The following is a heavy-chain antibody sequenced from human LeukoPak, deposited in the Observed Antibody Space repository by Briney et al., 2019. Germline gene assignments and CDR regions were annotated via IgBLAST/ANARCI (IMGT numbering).Heavy chain of an antibody. D-gene: IGHD3-22*01. Sequence: SVKVSCKVSGYTLTELSMHWVRQAPGKGLEWMGGFDPEDGETIYAQKFQGRVTITTDESTSTAYMELSSLRSEDTAVYYCAREGRYYYDSSGYYYNYFDYWGQGTLVTVSS. CDR3: AREGRYYYDSSGYYYNYFDY. J-gene: IGHJ4*02. CDR1: GYTLTELS. V-gene: IGHV1-24*01. CDR2: FDPEDGET.